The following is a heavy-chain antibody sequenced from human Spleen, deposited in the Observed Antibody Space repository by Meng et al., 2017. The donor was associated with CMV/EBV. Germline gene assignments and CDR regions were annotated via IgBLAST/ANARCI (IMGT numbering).Heavy chain of an antibody. V-gene: IGHV3-23*03. J-gene: IGHJ4*02. CDR3: AKATYGGAYYFDY. D-gene: IGHD4-17*01. CDR2: IYSGGGSS. Sequence: GESLKISCAASGFTFSSYAMNWVRQAPGKGLEWVSVIYSGGGSSYYADSVKGRFTISRDNSKNTLYLQMNSLRAEDTALYYCAKATYGGAYYFDYWGQGTLVTVSS. CDR1: GFTFSSYA.